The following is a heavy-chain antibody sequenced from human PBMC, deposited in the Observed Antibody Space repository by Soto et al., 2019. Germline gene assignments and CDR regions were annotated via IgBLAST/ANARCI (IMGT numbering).Heavy chain of an antibody. CDR1: GGTFSSYA. D-gene: IGHD3-22*01. Sequence: QVQLVQSGAEVKKPGSSVKVSCKASGGTFSSYAIDWVRQAPGQGLEWMGGIIPIVATAKYAQKFQGRVTITADESTSTAYIELRSLRSEDTAVYYCASGVHYESSGYYYFYWGQGTLVTVSS. CDR2: IIPIVATA. J-gene: IGHJ4*02. CDR3: ASGVHYESSGYYYFY. V-gene: IGHV1-69*01.